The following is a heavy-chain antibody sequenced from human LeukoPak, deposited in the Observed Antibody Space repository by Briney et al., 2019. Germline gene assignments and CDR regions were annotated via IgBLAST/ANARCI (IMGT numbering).Heavy chain of an antibody. CDR1: GGSISSYY. J-gene: IGHJ6*01. CDR3: ARGLGYCRSTSCLRGVYYYGMDV. V-gene: IGHV4-59*01. CDR2: IYYSGNT. Sequence: PSETLSLTCTASGGSISSYYWSWIRQPPGKGLEWIGYIYYSGNTKYNPSLKSRVTISVDTSKNQFSLKLSSVTAADTAVDYCARGLGYCRSTSCLRGVYYYGMDVWGQGTTVTVSS. D-gene: IGHD2-2*01.